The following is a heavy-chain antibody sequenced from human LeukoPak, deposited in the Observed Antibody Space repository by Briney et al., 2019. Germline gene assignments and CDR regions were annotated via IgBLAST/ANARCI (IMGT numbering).Heavy chain of an antibody. CDR3: ARDQRRYSSGWRGDAFDI. CDR2: ISSSSSYI. J-gene: IGHJ3*02. D-gene: IGHD6-19*01. V-gene: IGHV3-21*01. CDR1: GFTFSSYS. Sequence: PGGSLRLSCAASGFTFSSYSMNWVRQAPGKGLEWVSSISSSSSYIYYADSVKGRFTISRDNAKNSLYLQMNSLRAEDTAVYYCARDQRRYSSGWRGDAFDIWGQGTMVTVSS.